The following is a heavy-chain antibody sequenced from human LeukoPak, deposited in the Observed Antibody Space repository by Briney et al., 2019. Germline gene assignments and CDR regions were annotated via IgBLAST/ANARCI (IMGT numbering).Heavy chain of an antibody. J-gene: IGHJ4*02. D-gene: IGHD3-16*01. Sequence: PGGSLRLSCAAPGFTFDDYAMHWVRQVPGKGLEWASSISWNSGSIGYADSVKGRFSVSRDNAKNSLYLQMNSLRPEDTAFYYCVKASLSQREGGFFDYWGQGTLVTVSS. V-gene: IGHV3-9*01. CDR3: VKASLSQREGGFFDY. CDR2: ISWNSGSI. CDR1: GFTFDDYA.